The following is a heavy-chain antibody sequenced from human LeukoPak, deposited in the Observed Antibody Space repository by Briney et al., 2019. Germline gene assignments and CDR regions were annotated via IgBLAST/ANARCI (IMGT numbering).Heavy chain of an antibody. D-gene: IGHD2-8*01. J-gene: IGHJ4*02. V-gene: IGHV4-39*01. Sequence: PSETLSLTCAVSGGSIISSSYNWGWIRRPPGKGLEWIGTIYHSGTTYYNPSLKSRVTISVDTSKNQFFLKLSSVTAADTAVYYCARVVSEDIVLMVYARHFDYWGQGTLVTVSS. CDR3: ARVVSEDIVLMVYARHFDY. CDR2: IYHSGTT. CDR1: GGSIISSSYN.